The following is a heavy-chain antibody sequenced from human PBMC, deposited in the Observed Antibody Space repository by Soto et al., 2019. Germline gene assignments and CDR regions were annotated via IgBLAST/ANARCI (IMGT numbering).Heavy chain of an antibody. CDR3: ASSREVSGIYYYYGMDV. CDR2: INPSGGST. J-gene: IGHJ6*02. Sequence: ASVKVSCKASGYTFTSYYMHWVRQAPGQGLEWMGIINPSGGSTSYAQKFQGRVTMTRDTSTSTVYMELSSLRSEDTAVYYCASSREVSGIYYYYGMDVWGQGTTVTVS. CDR1: GYTFTSYY. V-gene: IGHV1-46*01. D-gene: IGHD3-10*01.